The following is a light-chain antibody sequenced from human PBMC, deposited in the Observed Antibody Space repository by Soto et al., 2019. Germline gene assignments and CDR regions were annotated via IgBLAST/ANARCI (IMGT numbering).Light chain of an antibody. V-gene: IGLV1-40*01. CDR2: GNS. J-gene: IGLJ1*01. CDR3: QSYDSSLISYV. Sequence: QSVLTQPPSVSGAPGQRVTISCTGSSSNIGAGYDVYWYQQLPGTAPKLLIYGNSNRPSGVPDRFSGSKSGTSASLAITGLQAEDEADYYCQSYDSSLISYVFGTGTKVTVL. CDR1: SSNIGAGYD.